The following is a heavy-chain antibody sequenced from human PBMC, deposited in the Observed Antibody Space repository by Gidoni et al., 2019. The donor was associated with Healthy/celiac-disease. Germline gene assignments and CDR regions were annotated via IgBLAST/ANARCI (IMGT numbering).Heavy chain of an antibody. CDR2: INPNIGGT. J-gene: IGHJ3*02. D-gene: IGHD5-18*01. CDR1: GYTLTGYY. CDR3: ARVGIQLWTLGDTNAFDI. V-gene: IGHV1-2*02. Sequence: QVQLVQSGAEVKKPGASVKVSCKASGYTLTGYYMHWGRQAPGQGLEWMGWINPNIGGTNYAQKFQGRVTMTRDTSISTAYMELSRLRSDDTAVYYCARVGIQLWTLGDTNAFDIWGQGTMVTVSS.